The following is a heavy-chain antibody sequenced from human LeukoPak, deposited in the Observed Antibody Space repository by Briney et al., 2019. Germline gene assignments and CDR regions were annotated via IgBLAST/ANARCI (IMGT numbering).Heavy chain of an antibody. J-gene: IGHJ4*02. CDR1: AFTFNDYD. V-gene: IGHV3-13*01. Sequence: GGSLRLSCAASAFTFNDYDMHWVRQVRGKGLEWVSAIGIRGDTHYSVSVKGRFTISRENAESSLYLQMNSLRAEDTAVYYCARGGIQVSGIDEFDYWGQGTLVTVSS. CDR3: ARGGIQVSGIDEFDY. CDR2: IGIRGDT. D-gene: IGHD6-19*01.